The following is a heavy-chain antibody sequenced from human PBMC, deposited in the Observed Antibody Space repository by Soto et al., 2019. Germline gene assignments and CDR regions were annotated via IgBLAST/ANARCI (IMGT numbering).Heavy chain of an antibody. CDR3: AKDAVYNDGLWLMDH. D-gene: IGHD2-21*01. CDR2: IYGSGRGI. J-gene: IGHJ4*02. CDR1: GLPHSNFA. Sequence: GGSLRLSCTASGLPHSNFAMMWVRQAPGKGLECVSGIYGSGRGIEYADSVKGRFTISRDDSKNTVYLQMTDLRADDTAVYYCAKDAVYNDGLWLMDHWGQGTQVTVSS. V-gene: IGHV3-23*05.